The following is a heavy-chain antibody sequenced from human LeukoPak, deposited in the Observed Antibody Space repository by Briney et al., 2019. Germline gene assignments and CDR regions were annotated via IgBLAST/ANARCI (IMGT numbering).Heavy chain of an antibody. J-gene: IGHJ4*02. Sequence: GGSLRLSCAASGFTFTSYEMNWVRQAPGKGLEWVSYISSSGSSIYQADSVKGRFTISRDKAKNSLYLQTNSLRAEDTAVYYCARGTSGSYLDYWGQGTLVTVSS. CDR1: GFTFTSYE. V-gene: IGHV3-48*03. CDR3: ARGTSGSYLDY. D-gene: IGHD1-26*01. CDR2: ISSSGSSI.